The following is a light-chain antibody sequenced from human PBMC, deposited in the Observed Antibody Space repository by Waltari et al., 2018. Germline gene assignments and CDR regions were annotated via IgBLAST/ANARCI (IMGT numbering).Light chain of an antibody. Sequence: QSVLTQPPSVSGAPGQRVTISCTGSGSNIGAGYDVHWYQQLPRAAPKLLISGSSTGPLGVPDRFFGSTSGTSASLAITGLQAEDEADYYCQSYDTSLSVVFGGGTKLTVL. CDR3: QSYDTSLSVV. J-gene: IGLJ3*02. V-gene: IGLV1-40*01. CDR2: GSS. CDR1: GSNIGAGYD.